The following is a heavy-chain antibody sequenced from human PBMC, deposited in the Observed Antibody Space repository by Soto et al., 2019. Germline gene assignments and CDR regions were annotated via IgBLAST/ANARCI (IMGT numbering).Heavy chain of an antibody. CDR2: ISAYNGNT. Sequence: VYSDSFWSNVPGSSLSCVGHKRTPGLEWMGWISAYNGNTNYAQKLQGRVTMTTDTSTSKAYMELRSLRSDDTAVYYGARADYDIMTGYHTAVDVLGQVTMVTVS. CDR1: WSNVPGSS. V-gene: IGHV1-18*04. D-gene: IGHD3-9*01. CDR3: ARADYDIMTGYHTAVDV. J-gene: IGHJ4*02.